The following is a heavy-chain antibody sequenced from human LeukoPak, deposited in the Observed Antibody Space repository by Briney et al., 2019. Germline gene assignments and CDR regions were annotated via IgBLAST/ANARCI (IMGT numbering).Heavy chain of an antibody. J-gene: IGHJ4*02. Sequence: ASVKVSCKASGYTFTNYYIHWVRQAPGQGLEWMGIINPNGGSTSYPQKFQGRLTMTRDTSTTTVYMELTSLRFEDTAVYYCARVGGGYDSNGGYWGQGTLVTVSS. D-gene: IGHD5-12*01. V-gene: IGHV1-46*01. CDR2: INPNGGST. CDR3: ARVGGGYDSNGGY. CDR1: GYTFTNYY.